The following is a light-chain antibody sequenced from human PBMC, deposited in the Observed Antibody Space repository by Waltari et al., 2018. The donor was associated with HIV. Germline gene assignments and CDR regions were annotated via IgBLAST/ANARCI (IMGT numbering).Light chain of an antibody. CDR1: TSAVGTYAF. CDR3: CSFAASNTLL. V-gene: IGLV2-23*02. Sequence: HSALTQPASVSGSPGQSLTISCTGATSAVGTYAFVSWYQQHPGKATKLIIFEVSERPAGVSDRFSGSKSGNTASRTISGLQADDEADYYCCSFAASNTLLFGGGTRLTVL. J-gene: IGLJ2*01. CDR2: EVS.